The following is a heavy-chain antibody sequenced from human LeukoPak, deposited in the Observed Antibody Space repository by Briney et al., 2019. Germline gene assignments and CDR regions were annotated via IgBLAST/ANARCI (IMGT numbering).Heavy chain of an antibody. J-gene: IGHJ4*02. CDR3: ASGNCSGGSCFYYFDY. Sequence: ASVKVSCKASGYTFTSYGISWVRQAPGQGLGWMGWISAYNGNTNYAQKLQGRVTMTTDTSTSTAYMELRSLRSDDTAVYYCASGNCSGGSCFYYFDYWGQGTLVTVSS. V-gene: IGHV1-18*01. CDR2: ISAYNGNT. CDR1: GYTFTSYG. D-gene: IGHD2-15*01.